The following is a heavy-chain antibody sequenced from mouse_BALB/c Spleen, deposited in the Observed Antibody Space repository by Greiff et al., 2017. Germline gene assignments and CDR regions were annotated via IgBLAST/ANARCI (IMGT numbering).Heavy chain of an antibody. CDR3: ARWVYYFDY. J-gene: IGHJ2*01. Sequence: EVQGVESGGGLVQPGGSRKLSCAASGFTFSSFGMHWVRQAPEKGLEWVAYISSGSSTIYYADTVKGRFTISRDNPKNTLFLQMTSLRSEDTAMYYCARWVYYFDYWGQGTTLTVSS. V-gene: IGHV5-17*02. CDR2: ISSGSSTI. CDR1: GFTFSSFG.